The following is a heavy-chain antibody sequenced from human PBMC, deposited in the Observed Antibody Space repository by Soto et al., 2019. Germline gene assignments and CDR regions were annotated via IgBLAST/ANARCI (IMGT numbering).Heavy chain of an antibody. CDR3: AKAQLVRSYYYGMDV. D-gene: IGHD6-6*01. J-gene: IGHJ6*02. Sequence: GGSLRLSCAASGFTFSSYAMSWVRQAPGKGLEWVSAISGSGGSTYYADSVKGRFTISRDNSKNTLYLQMNSLRAEDTAVYYCAKAQLVRSYYYGMDVWGQGTTVTVSS. V-gene: IGHV3-23*01. CDR1: GFTFSSYA. CDR2: ISGSGGST.